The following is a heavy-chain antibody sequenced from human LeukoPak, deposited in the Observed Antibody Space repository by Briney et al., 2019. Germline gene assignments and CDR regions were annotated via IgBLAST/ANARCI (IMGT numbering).Heavy chain of an antibody. J-gene: IGHJ4*02. CDR3: ARGHGRGYCGGDCYPTLTNATYYFDY. D-gene: IGHD2-21*02. Sequence: SETLSLTCAVYGGSFSGYYWSWIRQPPGKGLEWIGEINHSGSTNYNPSLKSRVTISVDTSKNQFSLKLSSVTAADTAVYYCARGHGRGYCGGDCYPTLTNATYYFDYWGQGTLVTVSS. V-gene: IGHV4-34*01. CDR1: GGSFSGYY. CDR2: INHSGST.